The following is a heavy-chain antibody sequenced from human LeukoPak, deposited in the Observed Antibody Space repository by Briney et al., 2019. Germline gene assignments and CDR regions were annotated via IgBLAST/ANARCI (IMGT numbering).Heavy chain of an antibody. V-gene: IGHV3-23*01. CDR1: GFSFSSYA. D-gene: IGHD3-10*01. Sequence: PGGSLRLSCVGSGFSFSSYAMNWVRQAPGKGLEWVSWTSGGGASTYYADSVKGRFTISRDNAKNSLYLQMNSLRAEDTAVYYCASAVYYGSGSRDYWGQGTLVAVSS. CDR3: ASAVYYGSGSRDY. J-gene: IGHJ4*02. CDR2: TSGGGAST.